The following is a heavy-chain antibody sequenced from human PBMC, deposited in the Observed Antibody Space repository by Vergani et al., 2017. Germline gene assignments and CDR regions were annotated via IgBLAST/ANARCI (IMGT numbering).Heavy chain of an antibody. CDR3: ARSIVSRNPPDYFDN. CDR1: GGSLSGYY. V-gene: IGHV4-59*01. J-gene: IGHJ4*02. D-gene: IGHD1-14*01. CDR2: VEDSGYF. Sequence: QVQLQESGPGLVRPSETLSLTCTVSGGSLSGYYWNWIRQTPGEGLEWIGYVEDSGYFNYNPSHKTRVSMSSDTSNNQFSLILSSVTVADTAVYYCARSIVSRNPPDYFDNWGQGTLVTVSS.